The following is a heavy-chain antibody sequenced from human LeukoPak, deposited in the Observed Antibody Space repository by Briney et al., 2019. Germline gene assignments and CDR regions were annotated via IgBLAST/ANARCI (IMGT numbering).Heavy chain of an antibody. CDR1: GGSFSGYY. CDR2: INHSGST. CDR3: ARKYYGSGSYYKAGFDP. V-gene: IGHV4-34*01. J-gene: IGHJ5*02. Sequence: SETLSLTCAVYGGSFSGYYWSWIRQPPGKGLEWIGEINHSGSTNYNPSLKSRVTISVDTSKNQFSLKLSSVTAADTAVYYCARKYYGSGSYYKAGFDPWGQGTLVTVSS. D-gene: IGHD3-10*01.